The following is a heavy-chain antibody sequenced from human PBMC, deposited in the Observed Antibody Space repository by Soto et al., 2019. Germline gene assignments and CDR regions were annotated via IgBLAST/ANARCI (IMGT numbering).Heavy chain of an antibody. CDR2: IIPIFGTA. D-gene: IGHD3-22*01. CDR3: ARVGEQGPDGSGYYGLDY. J-gene: IGHJ4*02. Sequence: QVQLVQSGAEVKKPGSSVKVSCKASGGTFSSYAISWVRQAPGQGLEWMGGIIPIFGTANYAQKFQGRATITADESTSTAYMELSSLRSEDTAVYYCARVGEQGPDGSGYYGLDYWGQGTLVTVSS. CDR1: GGTFSSYA. V-gene: IGHV1-69*01.